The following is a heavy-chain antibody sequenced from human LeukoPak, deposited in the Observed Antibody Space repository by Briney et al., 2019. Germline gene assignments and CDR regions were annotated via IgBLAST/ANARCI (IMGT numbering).Heavy chain of an antibody. CDR1: GGSISSTSYY. CDR3: ARLVVPAAMGHGLDY. V-gene: IGHV4-39*01. J-gene: IGHJ4*02. CDR2: IYYSGTT. Sequence: PSETLSLTCIVSGGSISSTSYYWGWIRQPPGKGLEWIGTIYYSGTTYYNPSLKSRVTISVDTSKNQFSLKLSSVTAADTVVYYCARLVVPAAMGHGLDYWGQGTMVTVSS. D-gene: IGHD2-2*01.